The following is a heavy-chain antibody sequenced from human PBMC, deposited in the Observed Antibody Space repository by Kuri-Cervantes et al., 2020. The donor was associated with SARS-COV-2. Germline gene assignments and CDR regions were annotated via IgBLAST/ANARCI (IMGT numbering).Heavy chain of an antibody. V-gene: IGHV3-33*01. Sequence: GESLKISCAASGFTFSTYGMHWVRQAPGKGLEWVAVIWYDGSNKYYADSVKGRFTISRDNSKNTLYLQMNSLRAEDTAVYYCARAFMTIFGSFDPWGQGTLVTVSS. D-gene: IGHD3-3*01. CDR3: ARAFMTIFGSFDP. CDR1: GFTFSTYG. J-gene: IGHJ5*02. CDR2: IWYDGSNK.